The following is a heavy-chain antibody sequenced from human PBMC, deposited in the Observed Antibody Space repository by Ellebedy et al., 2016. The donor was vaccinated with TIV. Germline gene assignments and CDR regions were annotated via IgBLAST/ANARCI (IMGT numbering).Heavy chain of an antibody. CDR1: GFKFGDYY. D-gene: IGHD3-10*01. Sequence: PGGSLRLSCAASGFKFGDYYMYWVRQAPGTGLEWVSGISKNSGSVGYADPVKGRFTISRDNAKNSLYLQMNSLRGEDTALYYCARSYYGSGSPDYWGQGTLVTVPS. CDR2: ISKNSGSV. J-gene: IGHJ4*02. V-gene: IGHV3-9*01. CDR3: ARSYYGSGSPDY.